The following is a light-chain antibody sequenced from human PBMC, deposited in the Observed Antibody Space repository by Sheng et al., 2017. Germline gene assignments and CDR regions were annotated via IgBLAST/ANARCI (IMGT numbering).Light chain of an antibody. CDR3: QQYNKWPRT. Sequence: ETWMTQSPATLSVSPGERATLSCRASQSIRDNLAWFQQKLGQAPRLLIYAASTRATGVPARFSGSGSGTEFTLTISSLQSEDSAEYYCQQYNKWPRTFGQGTKVEIK. J-gene: IGKJ1*01. V-gene: IGKV3-15*01. CDR2: AAS. CDR1: QSIRDN.